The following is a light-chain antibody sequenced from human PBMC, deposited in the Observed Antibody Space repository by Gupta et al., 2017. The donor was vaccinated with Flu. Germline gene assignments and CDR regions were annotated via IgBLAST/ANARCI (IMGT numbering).Light chain of an antibody. CDR2: RVS. Sequence: VVLTQSPLSLPVTLGQPASTSCRASQVHVYSDGNTYLRWIQQRPGQSPRRLIYRVSYRESGVPDRFSGSGSGTDFTLNISRVQAEDVAIYFCLQDASAPFAFGQGTTVEIK. V-gene: IGKV2-30*01. CDR3: LQDASAPFA. CDR1: QVHVYSDGNTY. J-gene: IGKJ1*01.